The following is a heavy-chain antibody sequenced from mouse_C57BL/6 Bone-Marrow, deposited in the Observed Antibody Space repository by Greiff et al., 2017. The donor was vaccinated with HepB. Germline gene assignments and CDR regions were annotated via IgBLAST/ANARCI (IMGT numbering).Heavy chain of an antibody. D-gene: IGHD4-1*01. V-gene: IGHV1-55*01. CDR2: IYPGSGST. CDR1: GYTFTSYW. Sequence: VQLQQPGAELVKPGASVKMSCKASGYTFTSYWITWVKQRPGQGLEWIGDIYPGSGSTNYNEKFKSKATLTVDTSSSTAYMTLSSLTAEDSAVYYCARTGLAYWGQGTLVTVSA. J-gene: IGHJ3*01. CDR3: ARTGLAY.